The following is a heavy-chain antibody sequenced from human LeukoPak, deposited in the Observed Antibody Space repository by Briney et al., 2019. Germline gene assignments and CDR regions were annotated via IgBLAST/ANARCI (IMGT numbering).Heavy chain of an antibody. J-gene: IGHJ5*02. D-gene: IGHD6-19*01. CDR2: IYSTGST. Sequence: PSETLSLTCTVSGGSISSYYWSWIRQPPGKGLDWIGYIYSTGSTTYNPSLKSRVTISVDTSKNQFSLRLSSVTAADTAVYYCARDASGWTYDWFDPWGQGTLVTVSS. CDR3: ARDASGWTYDWFDP. CDR1: GGSISSYY. V-gene: IGHV4-59*01.